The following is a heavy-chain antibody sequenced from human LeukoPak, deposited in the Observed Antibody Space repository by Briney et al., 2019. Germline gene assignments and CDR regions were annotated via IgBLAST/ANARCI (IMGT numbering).Heavy chain of an antibody. CDR3: ARDRGSYFSDAFDI. D-gene: IGHD1-26*01. CDR1: GYSFTGYY. J-gene: IGHJ3*02. CDR2: INPNSGGT. V-gene: IGHV1-2*02. Sequence: GASVKVSCKASGYSFTGYYMHWVRQAPGQGLEWMGWINPNSGGTNYAQKFQGRVTMTRDTSISTAYMELSRLRSDDTAVYYCARDRGSYFSDAFDIWGQGTMVTVSP.